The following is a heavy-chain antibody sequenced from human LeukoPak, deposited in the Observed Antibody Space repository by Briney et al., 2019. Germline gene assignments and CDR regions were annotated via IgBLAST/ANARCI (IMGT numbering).Heavy chain of an antibody. Sequence: ASVKVSRKASGYTFTSYYMHWVRQAPGQGLEWMGIINPSGGSTSYAQKFQGRVTMTRDTSMSTVYMELSSLRAEDTAVYYCARVITIFGVARAGFDYWGQGTLVTVSS. J-gene: IGHJ4*02. CDR1: GYTFTSYY. D-gene: IGHD3-3*01. V-gene: IGHV1-46*01. CDR2: INPSGGST. CDR3: ARVITIFGVARAGFDY.